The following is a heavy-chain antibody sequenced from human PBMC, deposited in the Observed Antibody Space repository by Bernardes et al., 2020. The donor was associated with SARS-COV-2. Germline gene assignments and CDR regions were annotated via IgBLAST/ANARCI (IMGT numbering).Heavy chain of an antibody. D-gene: IGHD2-8*02. J-gene: IGHJ4*02. Sequence: TLSLTCTVSGSSVSSGGYYWSWIRQPPGKGLEWVGFIYYNGNTNYNPSLKSRVTISVDTSKNQLSLKLTSVTAADTAVYYCARVVPLVVGYHFDYWGQGNLVTVSS. CDR3: ARVVPLVVGYHFDY. CDR2: IYYNGNT. CDR1: GSSVSSGGYY. V-gene: IGHV4-61*08.